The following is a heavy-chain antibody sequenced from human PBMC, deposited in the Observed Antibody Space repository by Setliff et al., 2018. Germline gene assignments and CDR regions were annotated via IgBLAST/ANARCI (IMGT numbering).Heavy chain of an antibody. D-gene: IGHD6-6*01. CDR3: ARGQATSSRSSLVY. V-gene: IGHV4-34*01. CDR2: INHSGST. CDR1: GGSFTYYY. Sequence: SETLSLTCAASGGSFTYYYWTWIRQPPGKGLEWIGEINHSGSTNYNPSLKSRVTISLDTSKNQFSLNLSSVTAADTAVYYCARGQATSSRSSLVYWGQGILVTVSS. J-gene: IGHJ4*02.